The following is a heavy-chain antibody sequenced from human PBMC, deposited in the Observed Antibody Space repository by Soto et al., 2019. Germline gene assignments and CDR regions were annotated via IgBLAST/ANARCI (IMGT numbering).Heavy chain of an antibody. CDR1: GFTFSTYA. CDR3: AGYSGWSFDY. D-gene: IGHD6-19*01. CDR2: LIGSGEKT. J-gene: IGHJ4*02. V-gene: IGHV3-23*01. Sequence: EVQLLESGGGLVQPGGSLRLSCTASGFTFSTYAMTWVRQAPGKGLEWVSALIGSGEKTYYADSAKGRFTISRDNSKSTLYLQMNSLRPDDASVYYCAGYSGWSFDYWGQGTLVTVSS.